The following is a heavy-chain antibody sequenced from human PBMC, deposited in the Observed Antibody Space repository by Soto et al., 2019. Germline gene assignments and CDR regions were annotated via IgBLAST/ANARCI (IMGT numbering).Heavy chain of an antibody. CDR1: GFTFSSYA. CDR2: ISGSGGST. Sequence: EVQLLESGGGLVQPGGSLRLSCAASGFTFSSYAMSWVRQAPGKGLEWVSAISGSGGSTYYADSVKGRFTISRDNSKNTLYLQMNSLRAEDTAVYYCAKDGSGSYFGVIYDAFDIWGQGTMVTVSS. D-gene: IGHD1-26*01. J-gene: IGHJ3*02. V-gene: IGHV3-23*01. CDR3: AKDGSGSYFGVIYDAFDI.